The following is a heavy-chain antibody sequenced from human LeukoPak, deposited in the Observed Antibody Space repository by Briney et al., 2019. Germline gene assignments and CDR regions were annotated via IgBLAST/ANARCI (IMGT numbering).Heavy chain of an antibody. D-gene: IGHD3-16*02. V-gene: IGHV3-7*01. CDR3: ARVRPHYDYVWGSYRYYFDY. J-gene: IGHJ4*02. CDR2: IKQDGSEK. CDR1: EFTITSYW. Sequence: QPGRSLRLSCTASEFTITSYWMSWVRQAPGKGLEWVANIKQDGSEKYYVDSVKGRFTISRDNAKNSLYVQMTSLRAEDTAVYYCARVRPHYDYVWGSYRYYFDYWGQGTLVTVSS.